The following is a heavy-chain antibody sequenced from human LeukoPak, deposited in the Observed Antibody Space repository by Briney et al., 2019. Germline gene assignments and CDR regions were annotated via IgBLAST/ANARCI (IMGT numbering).Heavy chain of an antibody. Sequence: SETLSLTCVVYGGSFNNYYWSWIRQPPGKGLEWVGEIKHSGGTNYNPSLKSRVTISVDTSKNQFSLKPSSVTAADTAVYYCARSHQLLYNYWGQGTLVTVSS. CDR3: ARSHQLLYNY. J-gene: IGHJ4*02. D-gene: IGHD2-2*02. CDR1: GGSFNNYY. CDR2: IKHSGGT. V-gene: IGHV4-34*01.